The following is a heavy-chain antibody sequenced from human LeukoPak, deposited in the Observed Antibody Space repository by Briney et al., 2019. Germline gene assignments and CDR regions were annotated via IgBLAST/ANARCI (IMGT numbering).Heavy chain of an antibody. D-gene: IGHD2-15*01. CDR2: ISGSGGST. V-gene: IGHV3-23*01. CDR3: AKDPVVVVGSYFDY. J-gene: IGHJ4*02. CDR1: GFTFSSYA. Sequence: GGSLRLSCAASGFTFSSYAMSWVRQAPGKGLEWVSAISGSGGSTYYADSVKGRFTISRDNSENTLYLQMNSLRAEDTAVYYCAKDPVVVVGSYFDYWGQGTLVTVSS.